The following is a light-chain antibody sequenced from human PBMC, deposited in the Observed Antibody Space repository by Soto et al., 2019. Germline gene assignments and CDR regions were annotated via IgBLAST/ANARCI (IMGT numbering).Light chain of an antibody. CDR2: DAS. CDR1: EDISSY. V-gene: IGKV1-33*01. Sequence: DIQMTQSPSSLSASVGDRVTIACQASEDISSYLNWYQRKPGKAPKLLIYDASKLETGVPPRFSGSGSGTYFTFTISSLQPEDIATYYCQQYDKRPRLTFGGGTKVEIK. J-gene: IGKJ4*01. CDR3: QQYDKRPRLT.